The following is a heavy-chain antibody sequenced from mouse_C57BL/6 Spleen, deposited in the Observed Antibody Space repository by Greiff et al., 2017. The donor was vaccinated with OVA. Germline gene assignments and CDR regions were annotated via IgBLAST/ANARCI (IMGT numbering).Heavy chain of an antibody. CDR3: ARTGAKLGKSWFAY. V-gene: IGHV1-18*01. Sequence: EVQLQQSGPELVKPGASVKIPCKASGYTFTDYNMDWVKQSHGKSLEWIGDINPNNGGTIYNQKFKGKATLTADKSSSTAYMELRSLTSGGTAVYYCARTGAKLGKSWFAYWGQGTLVTVSA. D-gene: IGHD4-1*01. J-gene: IGHJ3*01. CDR2: INPNNGGT. CDR1: GYTFTDYN.